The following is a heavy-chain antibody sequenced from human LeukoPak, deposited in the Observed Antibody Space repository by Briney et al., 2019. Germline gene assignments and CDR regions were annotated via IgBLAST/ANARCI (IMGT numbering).Heavy chain of an antibody. CDR2: ISGNSGGT. Sequence: QTGGSLRLSCAASGFTFSNYVMTWVRQAPGKGLEWVSTISGNSGGTYYADSVKGRFTISRTNSKNSLYLQMNSLRADDTAVYYCARESGSSGNENDYWGQGSLVTVSS. V-gene: IGHV3-23*01. D-gene: IGHD6-19*01. CDR1: GFTFSNYV. J-gene: IGHJ4*02. CDR3: ARESGSSGNENDY.